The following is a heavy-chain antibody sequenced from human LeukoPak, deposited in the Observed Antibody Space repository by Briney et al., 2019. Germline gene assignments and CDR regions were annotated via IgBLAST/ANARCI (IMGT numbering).Heavy chain of an antibody. V-gene: IGHV4-59*12. D-gene: IGHD6-13*01. J-gene: IGHJ1*01. CDR2: IYYSGST. Sequence: SETLSLTCIVSGGSISNYYWSWIRQPPGKGLEWIGYIYYSGSTNYNPSLKSRVTISVDTSKNQFSLKLSSVTAADTAVYYCARVRSSSWSPFEYFQHWGQGTLVTVSS. CDR1: GGSISNYY. CDR3: ARVRSSSWSPFEYFQH.